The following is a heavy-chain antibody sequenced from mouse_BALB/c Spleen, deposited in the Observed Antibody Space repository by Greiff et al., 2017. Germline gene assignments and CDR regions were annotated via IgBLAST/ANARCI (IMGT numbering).Heavy chain of an antibody. CDR3: ARDPSYYRYDAWYFDV. CDR1: GFSLTGYG. V-gene: IGHV2-6-7*01. Sequence: VKLVESGPGLVAPSQSLSITCTVSGFSLTGYGVNWVRQPPGKGLEWLGMIWGDGSTDYNSALKSRLSISKDNSKSQVFLKMNSLQTDDTARYYCARDPSYYRYDAWYFDVWGAGTTVTVSS. D-gene: IGHD2-14*01. CDR2: IWGDGST. J-gene: IGHJ1*01.